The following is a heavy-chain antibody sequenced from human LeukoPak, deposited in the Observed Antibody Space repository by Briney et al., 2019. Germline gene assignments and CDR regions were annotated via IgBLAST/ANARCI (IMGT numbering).Heavy chain of an antibody. CDR3: ARNSSDWYGYMEV. CDR1: GYTFNSYG. CDR2: ISTYNGYA. Sequence: ASVKVSCTASGYTFNSYGINWVRQAPGQGLEWMGWISTYNGYANYAQRLQGRVTMTRETSTGTAYMELRSLRSDDTAVYYCARNSSDWYGYMEVWGKGPRVTVSS. V-gene: IGHV1-18*01. D-gene: IGHD6-19*01. J-gene: IGHJ6*04.